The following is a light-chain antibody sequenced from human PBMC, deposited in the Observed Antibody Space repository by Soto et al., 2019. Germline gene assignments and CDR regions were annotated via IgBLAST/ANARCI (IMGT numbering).Light chain of an antibody. V-gene: IGKV3-20*01. CDR3: EEDESPWT. J-gene: IGKJ1*01. CDR2: AAS. CDR1: QSVSSSY. Sequence: EIVLTQSPGTLSLSPGERATLSCRASQSVSSSYLARYQQKPGQAPRLLIYAASTRATGITDRFSGSGSGTLFTLTISTLEPEDFAVYYCEEDESPWTFGQVYKVEIK.